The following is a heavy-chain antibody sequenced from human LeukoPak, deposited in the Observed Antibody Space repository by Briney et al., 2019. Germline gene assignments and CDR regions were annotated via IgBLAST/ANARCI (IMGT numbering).Heavy chain of an antibody. CDR1: GGSFSGYY. CDR3: ARGLSTRSVN. J-gene: IGHJ4*02. D-gene: IGHD4-11*01. V-gene: IGHV4-34*01. Sequence: SETLSLTCAVYGGSFSGYYWSWIRQPPGKGLEWIGEINHSGSTNYNPSLKSRVTISVDTSKNQFSLKLSSVTAADTAVYYCARGLSTRSVNWGRGTLVTVSS. CDR2: INHSGST.